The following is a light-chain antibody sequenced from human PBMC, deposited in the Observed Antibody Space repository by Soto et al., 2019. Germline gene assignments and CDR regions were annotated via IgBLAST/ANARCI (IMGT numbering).Light chain of an antibody. J-gene: IGLJ1*01. CDR2: EVS. CDR3: NSYTTTSTYV. Sequence: QSVLTQPASVSGSPGQSITISCTGTSSDVGGYNYVSWYQHHPGKAPKLMIYEVSNRPSGVSNRFSGSKSGYTASLTISGLQAEDEADYYCNSYTTTSTYVFGTGTKATVL. V-gene: IGLV2-14*01. CDR1: SSDVGGYNY.